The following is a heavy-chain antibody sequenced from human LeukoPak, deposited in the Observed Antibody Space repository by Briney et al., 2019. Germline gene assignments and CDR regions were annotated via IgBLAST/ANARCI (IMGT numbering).Heavy chain of an antibody. CDR1: GFTFDDYA. D-gene: IGHD3-3*01. CDR2: ISWNSGSI. J-gene: IGHJ5*02. V-gene: IGHV3-9*01. Sequence: GGSLRLSCAASGFTFDDYAMHWVRQAPGKGLEWVSGISWNSGSIGYADSAKGRFTISRDNAKNSLYPQMNSLRAEDTAVYYCAKDQMAIFGVGPNTNWFDPWGQGTLVTVSS. CDR3: AKDQMAIFGVGPNTNWFDP.